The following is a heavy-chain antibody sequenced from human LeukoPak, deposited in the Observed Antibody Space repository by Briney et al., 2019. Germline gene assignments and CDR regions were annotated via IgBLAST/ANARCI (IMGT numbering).Heavy chain of an antibody. D-gene: IGHD3-16*01. V-gene: IGHV3-7*01. CDR1: GFTFSSYW. J-gene: IGHJ4*02. CDR2: INQDGSEK. CDR3: ARETFCDY. Sequence: GGSLRLSCAASGFTFSSYWMSWVRQAPGKGLEWVANINQDGSEKNYVDSVKGRFTISRDNVKNSLYLQMSSLRAEDTAVYYCARETFCDYWGQGTLVTVSS.